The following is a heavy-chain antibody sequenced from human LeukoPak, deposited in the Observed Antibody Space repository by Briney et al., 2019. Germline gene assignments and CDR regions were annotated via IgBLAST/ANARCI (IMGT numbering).Heavy chain of an antibody. J-gene: IGHJ4*02. V-gene: IGHV1-24*01. D-gene: IGHD3-3*01. CDR3: AILLEDYAFSTGSAKDY. CDR1: GYSLTELS. CDR2: FDPVDGET. Sequence: GASVKVSCKVSGYSLTELSMHWERQGIGRGLEWMGGFDPVDGETIYAQKFQGRVTMTENTSTDTAYMELSSLRSDDTAVYYCAILLEDYAFSTGSAKDYWGQGTLVTVSS.